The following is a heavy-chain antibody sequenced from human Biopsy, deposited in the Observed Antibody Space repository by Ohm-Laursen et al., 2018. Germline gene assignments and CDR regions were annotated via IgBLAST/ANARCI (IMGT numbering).Heavy chain of an antibody. J-gene: IGHJ3*02. D-gene: IGHD4-17*01. V-gene: IGHV3-21*04. Sequence: SLRLSCAASGFTFSSYAMNWVRQAPGEGLEWVSSIGSSGSDVYYAASVKGRFTSSRDNARNSLYLQMDSLRVEDTALYYCAKDALSTVTYAFDMWGQGTMVTV. CDR2: IGSSGSDV. CDR3: AKDALSTVTYAFDM. CDR1: GFTFSSYA.